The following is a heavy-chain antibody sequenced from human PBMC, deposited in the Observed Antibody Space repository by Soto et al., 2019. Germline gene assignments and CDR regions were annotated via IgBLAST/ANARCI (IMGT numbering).Heavy chain of an antibody. CDR2: IIPIFGTA. V-gene: IGHV1-69*06. CDR3: GNLAGIQLWLPAYSYGMDV. CDR1: GGTFSSYA. J-gene: IGHJ6*02. D-gene: IGHD5-18*01. Sequence: QVQLVQSGAEVKKPGSSVKVSCKASGGTFSSYAISWVRQAPGQGLEWMGGIIPIFGTANYAQKFQGRVTVTADKSTSTAKMELGSLRSEDTGVYYCGNLAGIQLWLPAYSYGMDVWGQETTVTVSS.